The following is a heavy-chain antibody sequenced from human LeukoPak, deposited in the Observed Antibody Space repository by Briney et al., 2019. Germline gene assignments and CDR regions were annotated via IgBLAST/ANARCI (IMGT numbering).Heavy chain of an antibody. CDR1: GGSISSYY. Sequence: SETLSLTCTVSGGSISSYYWSWIRQPPGKGLEWIGYIYYSGSTNYNPSLKSRVTISVDTSKNQFSLKLSSVTAADTAVYYCARGMPDYGEYDDAFDIWGQGTMVTVSS. V-gene: IGHV4-59*01. CDR2: IYYSGST. D-gene: IGHD4-17*01. CDR3: ARGMPDYGEYDDAFDI. J-gene: IGHJ3*02.